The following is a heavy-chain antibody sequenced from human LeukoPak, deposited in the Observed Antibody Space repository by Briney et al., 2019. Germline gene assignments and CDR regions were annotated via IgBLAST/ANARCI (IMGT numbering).Heavy chain of an antibody. Sequence: GGSLRLSCAASGFTFSNYWMHWVRQAPGKGLVWVSRISSDGSSTSYADSVKGRFTISRDNAKNTLYLQMNSLRAEDTAVYYCARTAYSDYSLGFWRQGTLVTVSS. V-gene: IGHV3-74*01. CDR1: GFTFSNYW. CDR3: ARTAYSDYSLGF. CDR2: ISSDGSST. J-gene: IGHJ4*02. D-gene: IGHD5-12*01.